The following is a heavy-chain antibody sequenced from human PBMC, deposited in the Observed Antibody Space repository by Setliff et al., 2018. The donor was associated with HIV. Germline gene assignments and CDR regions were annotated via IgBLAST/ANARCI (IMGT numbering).Heavy chain of an antibody. D-gene: IGHD6-19*01. CDR1: GFTFSSYS. V-gene: IGHV3-48*04. CDR3: ARRIAVAGTIYYYGMDV. J-gene: IGHJ6*02. CDR2: ISSSSSTI. Sequence: PGGSLRLSCAASGFTFSSYSMNWFRQAPGKGLEWVSYISSSSSTIYYADSVKGRFTITRDNAKNSLYLQMNSLRAEDTAVYYCARRIAVAGTIYYYGMDVWGQGTTVTVSS.